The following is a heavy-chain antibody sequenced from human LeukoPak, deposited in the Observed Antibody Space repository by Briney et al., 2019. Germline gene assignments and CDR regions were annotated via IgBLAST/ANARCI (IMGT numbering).Heavy chain of an antibody. J-gene: IGHJ4*02. CDR1: GYTFTGYY. D-gene: IGHD3-10*01. CDR3: ARYYIEGRCFDY. V-gene: IGHV1-2*02. Sequence: ASVKVSCKASGYTFTGYYIHWVRQTPGQGLEWMGWINPNSGGTNYAQKFQGRVTMTRDTSIRTAYMELSRLRSDDTAMYYCARYYIEGRCFDYWGQGTLVTVSS. CDR2: INPNSGGT.